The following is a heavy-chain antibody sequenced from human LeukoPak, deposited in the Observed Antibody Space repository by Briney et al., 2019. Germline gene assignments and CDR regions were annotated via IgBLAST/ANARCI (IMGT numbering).Heavy chain of an antibody. Sequence: ASVKVSCKASGGTFSSYAISWVRQAPGQGLERMGGIIPIFGTANYAQRFQGRVTITADESTSTAYMELSSLRSEDTAVYYCARDQGGVLRFLEWLLYHWGQGTLVTVSS. J-gene: IGHJ5*02. CDR2: IIPIFGTA. CDR3: ARDQGGVLRFLEWLLYH. V-gene: IGHV1-69*13. D-gene: IGHD3-3*01. CDR1: GGTFSSYA.